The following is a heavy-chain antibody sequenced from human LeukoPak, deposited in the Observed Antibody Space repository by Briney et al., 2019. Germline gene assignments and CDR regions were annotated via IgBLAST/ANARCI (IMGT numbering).Heavy chain of an antibody. Sequence: SETLSLTCAVSGGSISSGGYSWSWIRQPPGKGLEWIGYIYHSGSTNYNPSLKSRVTISVDTSKNQFSLKLSSVTAADTAVYYCARGSYYYDSSGEYYYYYYGMDVWGQGTTVTVSS. CDR3: ARGSYYYDSSGEYYYYYYGMDV. CDR2: IYHSGST. D-gene: IGHD3-22*01. J-gene: IGHJ6*02. V-gene: IGHV4-30-2*01. CDR1: GGSISSGGYS.